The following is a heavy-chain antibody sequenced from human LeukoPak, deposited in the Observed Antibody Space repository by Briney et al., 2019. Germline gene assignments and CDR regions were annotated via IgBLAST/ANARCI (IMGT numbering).Heavy chain of an antibody. V-gene: IGHV3-21*01. J-gene: IGHJ3*02. D-gene: IGHD2-15*01. CDR2: LSSSSSYI. CDR3: ASGCSSGSCPDGAFDI. CDR1: GFTFSSYS. Sequence: PGGSLRLSCAASGFTFSSYSMNWVRQAPGQGLEWVSSLSSSSSYIYYADSVKGRFTISRDNATNSLYLQMYSLRAEDTAVYYCASGCSSGSCPDGAFDIWGQGTMVTVSS.